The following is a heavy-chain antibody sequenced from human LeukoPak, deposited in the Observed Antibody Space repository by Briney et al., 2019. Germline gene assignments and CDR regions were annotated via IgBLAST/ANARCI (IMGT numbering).Heavy chain of an antibody. J-gene: IGHJ4*02. CDR3: ARGGRKWLRSPFDY. CDR2: IYTSGST. Sequence: SETLSLTCTVSGGSISSYYWSWIRQPAGKGLEWIGRIYTSGSTNYNPSLKSRVTMSVDTSKNQFSLKLSSVTAADTAVYYCARGGRKWLRSPFDYWGQGTLVTVSS. CDR1: GGSISSYY. V-gene: IGHV4-4*07. D-gene: IGHD5-12*01.